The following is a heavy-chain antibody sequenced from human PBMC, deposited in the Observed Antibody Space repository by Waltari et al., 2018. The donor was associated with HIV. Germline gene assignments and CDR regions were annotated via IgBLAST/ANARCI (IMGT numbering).Heavy chain of an antibody. CDR3: ARRALWLRPVYYFDY. CDR1: GEPFDGSY. J-gene: IGHJ4*02. Sequence: QVQLQPWGAGLLKPSEPLSLTCAVYGEPFDGSYWSWIRQPPGKRLEWMGEINHRRNTNYNPSLKSRLTMSVDASKNQFSLNLNSVTAADTGVYYCARRALWLRPVYYFDYWGQGALVTVSS. D-gene: IGHD5-12*01. CDR2: INHRRNT. V-gene: IGHV4-34*01.